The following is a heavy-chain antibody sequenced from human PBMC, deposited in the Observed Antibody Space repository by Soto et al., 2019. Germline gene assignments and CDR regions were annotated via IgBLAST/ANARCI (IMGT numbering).Heavy chain of an antibody. Sequence: GASVKVSCKASGYTFTTYGISWVRQAPGQGLEWMGWISAYNGNTNYALKFQGRVTMTTDSSTSTAYMELRSLRSDDTAVYYCARSGDPVDYSYYYGMDVWGQGTTVTVSS. CDR2: ISAYNGNT. J-gene: IGHJ6*02. V-gene: IGHV1-18*01. CDR3: ARSGDPVDYSYYYGMDV. CDR1: GYTFTTYG. D-gene: IGHD4-17*01.